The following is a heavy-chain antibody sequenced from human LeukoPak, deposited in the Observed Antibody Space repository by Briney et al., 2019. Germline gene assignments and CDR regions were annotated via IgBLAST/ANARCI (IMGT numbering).Heavy chain of an antibody. J-gene: IGHJ4*02. CDR2: INPNSGGT. CDR1: GYTFTGYY. Sequence: ASVKVSCKASGYTFTGYYMHWVRQAPGQGLEWMGWINPNSGGTNYAQKFQERVTITRDMSTSTAYMELSSLRSEDTAVYYCAADWLDCSSTSCYRDYWGQGTLVTVSS. CDR3: AADWLDCSSTSCYRDY. D-gene: IGHD2-2*02. V-gene: IGHV1-2*02.